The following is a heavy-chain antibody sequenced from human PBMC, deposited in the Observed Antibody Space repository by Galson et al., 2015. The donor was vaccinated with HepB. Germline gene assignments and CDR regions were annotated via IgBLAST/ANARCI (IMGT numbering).Heavy chain of an antibody. CDR3: ARAHRLFAYFDY. D-gene: IGHD3-16*01. CDR1: GGSISSSSYY. J-gene: IGHJ4*02. V-gene: IGHV4-39*07. Sequence: SETLSLTCTVSGGSISSSSYYWGWIRQPPGKGLEWIGSIYYSGSTYYNPSLKSRVTISVDTSKNQFSLKLSSVTAADTAVYYCARAHRLFAYFDYWGQGTLVTVSS. CDR2: IYYSGST.